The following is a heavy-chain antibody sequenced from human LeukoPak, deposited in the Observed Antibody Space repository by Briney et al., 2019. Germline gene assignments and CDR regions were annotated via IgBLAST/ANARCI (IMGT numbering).Heavy chain of an antibody. CDR2: INAGGGST. CDR3: AKGTMVRGFDY. V-gene: IGHV3-23*01. CDR1: GFTFSTYA. Sequence: QPGGSLRLSCAASGFTFSTYAMNWVRQAPGKGLEWVSSINAGGGSTYYADSVKGRFTISRDNSKNTLYLQMNSLRAEDTAVYYCAKGTMVRGFDYWGQGTLVTVSS. J-gene: IGHJ4*02. D-gene: IGHD3-10*01.